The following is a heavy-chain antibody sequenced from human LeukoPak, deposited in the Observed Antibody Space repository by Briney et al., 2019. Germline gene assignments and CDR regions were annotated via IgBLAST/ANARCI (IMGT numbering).Heavy chain of an antibody. CDR2: LSSSGSTI. CDR1: RFTFCRYV. J-gene: IGHJ4*02. CDR3: ARDHRPGFDY. V-gene: IGHV3-48*03. Sequence: GGSLRLSRAPSRFTFCRYVMNRVRQAPGKGLEWVSYLSSSGSTIYYADSVKGRFTLSRDNTKNSLYLQMNSLRAEDTAVYYCARDHRPGFDYWGQGTLVTVSS.